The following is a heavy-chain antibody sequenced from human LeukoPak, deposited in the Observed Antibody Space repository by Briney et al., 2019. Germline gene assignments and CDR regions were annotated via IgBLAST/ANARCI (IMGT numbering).Heavy chain of an antibody. D-gene: IGHD3-16*01. CDR3: ARVCSSPGEYYFDY. CDR2: IYHSGST. Sequence: SQTLSLTCAVSGGSISSGGYSWSWIRQPPGKGLEWIGYIYHSGSTYYNPSLKSRVTISVDRSKNQFPLKLSSVTAADTAVYYCARVCSSPGEYYFDYWGQGTLVTVSS. V-gene: IGHV4-30-2*01. CDR1: GGSISSGGYS. J-gene: IGHJ4*02.